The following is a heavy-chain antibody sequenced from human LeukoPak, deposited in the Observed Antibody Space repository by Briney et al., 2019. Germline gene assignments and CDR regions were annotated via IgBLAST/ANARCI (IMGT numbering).Heavy chain of an antibody. D-gene: IGHD6-13*01. CDR2: IVNDGSQT. V-gene: IGHV3-33*01. J-gene: IGHJ4*02. CDR3: ARDQGTHSSSWYYFDY. Sequence: GGSLRLSCAASGFTFSSFGMHWVRQAPGKGLDWVAVIVNDGSQTSYADSVKGRFTISRDNAKNSLYLQMNSLRAEDTAVYYCARDQGTHSSSWYYFDYWGQGTLVTVSS. CDR1: GFTFSSFG.